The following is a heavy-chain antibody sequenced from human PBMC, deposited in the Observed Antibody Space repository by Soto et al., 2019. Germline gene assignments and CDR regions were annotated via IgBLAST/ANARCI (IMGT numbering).Heavy chain of an antibody. J-gene: IGHJ6*02. CDR2: IIPIFGTA. CDR1: GGTFSSYA. V-gene: IGHV1-69*12. CDR3: AGPPELTRIYYYYGMDD. Sequence: QVQLVQSGAAVKKPEYSVKVSCKASGGTFSSYAISWVRQAPGQGLEWMGGIIPIFGTANYAQKFQGRVTITADESTSTAYIERSSMRSEDTAVYYCAGPPELTRIYYYYGMDDWGQGTTVTVSS. D-gene: IGHD1-7*01.